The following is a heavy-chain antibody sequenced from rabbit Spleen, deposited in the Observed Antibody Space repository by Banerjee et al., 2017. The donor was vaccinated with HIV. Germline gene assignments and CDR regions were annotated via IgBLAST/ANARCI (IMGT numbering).Heavy chain of an antibody. CDR2: IVTGSGNT. CDR1: GFSFSSYW. J-gene: IGHJ2*01. V-gene: IGHV1S40*01. Sequence: QSLEESGGDLVKPGASLTLTCTASGFSFSSYWICWVRQAPGKGLEWIGCIVTGSGNTYYASWAKGRFTISKTSSTTVTLQMTSLTAADTATYFCARDYTSAFDPWGPGTLVTVS. CDR3: ARDYTSAFDP. D-gene: IGHD8-1*01.